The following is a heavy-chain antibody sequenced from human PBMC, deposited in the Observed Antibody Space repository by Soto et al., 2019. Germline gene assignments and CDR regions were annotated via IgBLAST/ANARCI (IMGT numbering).Heavy chain of an antibody. CDR2: IIPIFGTA. CDR3: AVARGPDYGDYRNWFDP. Sequence: QVQLVQSGAEVKKPGSSVKVSCKASGGTFSSYAISWVRQAPGQGLEWMGGIIPIFGTANYAQKFQGRVTITADESTSTAYVELSSLRSEDTAVYYCAVARGPDYGDYRNWFDPWGQGTLVTVSS. D-gene: IGHD4-17*01. J-gene: IGHJ5*02. V-gene: IGHV1-69*12. CDR1: GGTFSSYA.